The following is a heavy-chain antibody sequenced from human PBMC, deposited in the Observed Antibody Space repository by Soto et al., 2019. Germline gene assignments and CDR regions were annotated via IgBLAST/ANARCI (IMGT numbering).Heavy chain of an antibody. Sequence: QVQLQQWGAGLLKPSETLSLTCAVNGGSLSGYYWSWIRQPPGKGLEWMGEIKDGGSTNYSPSLKXXAXIXXDTSNNQFSLRLNSVTAADTAVYYCARGQEGVVATHWDQGTLVTVSS. J-gene: IGHJ4*02. D-gene: IGHD5-12*01. V-gene: IGHV4-34*01. CDR3: ARGQEGVVATH. CDR2: IKDGGST. CDR1: GGSLSGYY.